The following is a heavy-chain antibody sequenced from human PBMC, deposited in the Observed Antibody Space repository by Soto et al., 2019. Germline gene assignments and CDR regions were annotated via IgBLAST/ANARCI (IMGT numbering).Heavy chain of an antibody. CDR1: GFTFGNYW. CDR3: ARDPWDY. Sequence: EVQLVESGGGLVQPGGSLRLSCAASGFTFGNYWMTWVRQVPGKGLGWVANINQDGREKCYMDSVKGRFTISRDNAKNSVDLQMNSLTADDTAVYYCARDPWDYWGQGTLVTVSS. J-gene: IGHJ4*02. V-gene: IGHV3-7*01. CDR2: INQDGREK.